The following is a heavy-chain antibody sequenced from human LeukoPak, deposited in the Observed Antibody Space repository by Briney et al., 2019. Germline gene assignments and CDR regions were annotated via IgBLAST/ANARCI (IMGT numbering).Heavy chain of an antibody. V-gene: IGHV3-7*01. CDR2: INPDGRDT. D-gene: IGHD2-21*02. CDR3: TSWGDTTAEYFQR. CDR1: GFTFSTYT. J-gene: IGHJ1*01. Sequence: PGGSLRLSCVASGFTFSTYTMNWVRQAPGKGLEWVAHINPDGRDTYYVDSVKGRFTISRDNAQNSMYLQMNSLRVEDTAVYYCTSWGDTTAEYFQRWGQGTLVTVSS.